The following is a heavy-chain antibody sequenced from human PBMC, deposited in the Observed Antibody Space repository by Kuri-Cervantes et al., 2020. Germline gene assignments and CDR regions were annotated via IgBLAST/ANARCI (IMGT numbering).Heavy chain of an antibody. CDR1: GFTFSNYG. CDR3: ARGDDVLRYLDWPYYFDS. Sequence: GGSLRLSCAASGFTFSNYGMHWVRQAPGKGLEWVTFIRYDGSNKYYADSVKGRFTTSRDNAKNSLYLQMDSLRAEDTALYYCARGDDVLRYLDWPYYFDSWGQGTLVTVSS. V-gene: IGHV3-30*02. D-gene: IGHD3-9*01. J-gene: IGHJ4*02. CDR2: IRYDGSNK.